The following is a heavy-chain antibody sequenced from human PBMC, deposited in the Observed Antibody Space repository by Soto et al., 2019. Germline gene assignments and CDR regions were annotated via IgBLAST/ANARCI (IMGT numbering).Heavy chain of an antibody. CDR3: ARVVWDCSGGSCSGWYDP. Sequence: QVQLVQSGAEVKKAGSSVKVSCQVSGGTFSSYAISWVRQAPGQGLEWMGGIIPLFGTTNYAEKFQGRVTITADESTSTAYMQLSGLRSEDTAVYYCARVVWDCSGGSCSGWYDPWGQGTLVIVSS. D-gene: IGHD2-15*01. CDR1: GGTFSSYA. V-gene: IGHV1-69*01. CDR2: IIPLFGTT. J-gene: IGHJ5*02.